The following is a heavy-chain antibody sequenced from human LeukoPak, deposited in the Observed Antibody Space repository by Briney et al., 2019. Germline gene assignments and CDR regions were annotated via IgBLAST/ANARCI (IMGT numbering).Heavy chain of an antibody. CDR1: GFPFSSYA. D-gene: IGHD4-17*01. V-gene: IGHV3-23*01. Sequence: PGASLRLSCAAPGFPFSSYAMSSVRQPPGKGLGCVSTISDSFRVRDDADSVKGRFTISRDNSKNTLYLQMNTLRAEDTAVYYCAKRHGDYFDYWGQGTLVTVPS. CDR2: ISDSFRVR. CDR3: AKRHGDYFDY. J-gene: IGHJ4*02.